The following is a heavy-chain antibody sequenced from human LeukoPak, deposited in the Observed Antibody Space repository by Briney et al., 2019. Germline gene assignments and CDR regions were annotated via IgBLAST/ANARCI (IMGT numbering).Heavy chain of an antibody. V-gene: IGHV1-46*01. CDR1: GYTFTSYY. Sequence: ASVKVSCKASGYTFTSYYMHWVRQAPGQGLEWMGIINPSGGSTSYAQKFQGRVTMTRDMSTSTVYMELSSLRSEDTAVYYCAGVGANGAFDYWGQGTLVTVSS. CDR2: INPSGGST. J-gene: IGHJ4*02. CDR3: AGVGANGAFDY. D-gene: IGHD1-26*01.